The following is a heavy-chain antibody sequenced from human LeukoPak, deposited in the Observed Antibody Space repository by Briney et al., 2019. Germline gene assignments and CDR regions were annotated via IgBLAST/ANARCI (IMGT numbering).Heavy chain of an antibody. CDR2: INSDGSST. CDR1: EFTFSSYW. V-gene: IGHV3-74*01. CDR3: ARDRSTMIVVVSDAFDI. J-gene: IGHJ3*02. Sequence: GGSLRLSCAASEFTFSSYWMHWVRQAPGKGLVWVSRINSDGSSTSYADSVKGRFTISRDNAKNTLYLQMNSLRAEDTAVYYCARDRSTMIVVVSDAFDIWGQGTMVTVSS. D-gene: IGHD3-22*01.